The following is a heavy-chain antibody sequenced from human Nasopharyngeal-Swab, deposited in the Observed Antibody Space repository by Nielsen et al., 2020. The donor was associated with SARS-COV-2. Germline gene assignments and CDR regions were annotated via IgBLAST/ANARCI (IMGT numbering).Heavy chain of an antibody. V-gene: IGHV3-23*01. Sequence: GESLKISCAASGFSFNSFAMSWVRQAPGKGLEWVSGISGGGDSTHYADSVKGRFTISRDNSRKTLYLQMNSLRAEDTAVYYCARGDGWYLRGYYFDYWGQGTLVTVSS. CDR3: ARGDGWYLRGYYFDY. CDR1: GFSFNSFA. J-gene: IGHJ4*02. D-gene: IGHD6-19*01. CDR2: ISGGGDST.